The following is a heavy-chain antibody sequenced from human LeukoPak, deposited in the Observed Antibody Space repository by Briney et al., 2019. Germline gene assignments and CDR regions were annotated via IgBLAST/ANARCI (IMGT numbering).Heavy chain of an antibody. CDR2: IIPIFGTA. CDR1: GGTFSSYA. J-gene: IGHJ5*02. CDR3: ARAAIRRIVVVPAAMRGWFDP. V-gene: IGHV1-69*13. Sequence: GASVKVSCKASGGTFSSYAISWVRQAPGQGLEWMGGIIPIFGTANYAQKFQGRVTITADESTSTAYMELSSLRSDDTAVYYCARAAIRRIVVVPAAMRGWFDPWGQGTLVTVSS. D-gene: IGHD2-2*01.